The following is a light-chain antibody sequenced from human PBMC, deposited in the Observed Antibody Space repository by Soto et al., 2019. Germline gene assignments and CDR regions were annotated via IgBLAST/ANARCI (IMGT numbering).Light chain of an antibody. CDR1: TSFVGTYNF. Sequence: QSVLTQPASVSGSAGQSITISCTGTTSFVGTYNFVALYQQHPGKAPQVLIYEGAKRTSGVSNRFSGSTSGSTASTTVSGLQAEEEADYYCSSYAGSSNVFGTQTKVTVL. V-gene: IGLV2-14*02. J-gene: IGLJ1*01. CDR3: SSYAGSSNV. CDR2: EGA.